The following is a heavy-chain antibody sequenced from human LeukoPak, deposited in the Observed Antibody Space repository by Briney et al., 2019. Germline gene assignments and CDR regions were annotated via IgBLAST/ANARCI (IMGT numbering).Heavy chain of an antibody. CDR1: GFTFSSFA. CDR2: ISGSGGTT. Sequence: GGSLRLSCAASGFTFSSFAMSWVGQAPGKGLEWVSAISGSGGTTYYADSVKGRFTISRDNSKNTLYLQMNSLRAEDTAVYYCAKDSRSGYYNYYYGMDVWGQGTTVTVSS. D-gene: IGHD3-22*01. V-gene: IGHV3-23*01. CDR3: AKDSRSGYYNYYYGMDV. J-gene: IGHJ6*02.